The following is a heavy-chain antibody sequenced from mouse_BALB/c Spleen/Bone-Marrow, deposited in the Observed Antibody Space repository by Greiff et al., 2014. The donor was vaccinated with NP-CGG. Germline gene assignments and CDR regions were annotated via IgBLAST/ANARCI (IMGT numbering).Heavy chain of an antibody. CDR1: GFNIKDSY. J-gene: IGHJ2*01. V-gene: IGHV14-3*02. Sequence: VQLQQSGAELVKPGASVKLSCTASGFNIKDSYMHWVKQRPEQGLEWIGRIDPANGNTKYDPKFQGKATITADTSSNTAYLQLSRPTSEDTAVYYCARYRLGTYFDYWGQGTTLTVSS. CDR3: ARYRLGTYFDY. D-gene: IGHD2-14*01. CDR2: IDPANGNT.